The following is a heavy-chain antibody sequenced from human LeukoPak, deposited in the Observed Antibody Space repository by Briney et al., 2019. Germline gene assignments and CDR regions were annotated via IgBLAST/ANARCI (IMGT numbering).Heavy chain of an antibody. CDR2: ISSSSSYI. D-gene: IGHD1-1*01. CDR1: GFTFSSYS. J-gene: IGHJ6*03. Sequence: PGVSLRLSCAASGFTFSSYSMNWVRQAPGKGLEWVSSISSSSSYIYYADSVKGRFTISRDNAKNSLYLQMNSLRAEDTAVYYCARDRDGTGTAYYMDVWGKGTTVTISS. V-gene: IGHV3-21*01. CDR3: ARDRDGTGTAYYMDV.